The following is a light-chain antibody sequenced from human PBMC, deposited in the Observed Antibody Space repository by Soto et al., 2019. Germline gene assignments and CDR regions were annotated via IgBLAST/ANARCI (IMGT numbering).Light chain of an antibody. CDR2: GAS. CDR1: ESVSSN. Sequence: EIVMTQSPATLSVSPGERATLSCRASESVSSNLAWYQQKPGQAPRLLIYGASTRATGIPARFSGSGSGTEFTLTISSLQSEDFAVYYCQQYKTWLKTFGQGTKVEIE. J-gene: IGKJ1*01. V-gene: IGKV3-15*01. CDR3: QQYKTWLKT.